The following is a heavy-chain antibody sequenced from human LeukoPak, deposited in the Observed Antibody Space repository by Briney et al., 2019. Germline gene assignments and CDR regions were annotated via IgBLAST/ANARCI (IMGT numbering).Heavy chain of an antibody. J-gene: IGHJ4*02. Sequence: SETLSLTCSVSGGSISSRYYWGWIRQSPGKGLEWIGGLYYTGSTYYNPSLKSRITISVDTSKNQFSLKLTSVTAADTAVYYCARVSLVRGAPDYYFDYWGQGTLVTVSS. CDR2: LYYTGST. CDR3: ARVSLVRGAPDYYFDY. V-gene: IGHV4-39*02. D-gene: IGHD3-10*01. CDR1: GGSISSRYY.